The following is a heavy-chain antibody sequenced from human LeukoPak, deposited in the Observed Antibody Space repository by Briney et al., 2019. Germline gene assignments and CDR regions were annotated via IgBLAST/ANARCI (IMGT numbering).Heavy chain of an antibody. CDR1: GGSISTSSHY. V-gene: IGHV4-39*01. CDR2: IYYSGST. CDR3: ARHEVNPNFDY. D-gene: IGHD4-23*01. Sequence: PSETLSLTCTVSGGSISTSSHYWAWVRQPPGKGLEWIGSIYYSGSTYYNPSLRSRVTISVDTSKNQFSLKLSSVTAIDATVYYCARHEVNPNFDYWGQGILVTVSS. J-gene: IGHJ4*02.